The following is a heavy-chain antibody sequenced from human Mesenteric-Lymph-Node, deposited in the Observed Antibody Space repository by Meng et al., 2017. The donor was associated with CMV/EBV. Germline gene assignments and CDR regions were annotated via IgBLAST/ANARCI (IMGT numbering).Heavy chain of an antibody. CDR2: IKHDGSEK. J-gene: IGHJ6*02. V-gene: IGHV3-7*01. CDR3: ARSAGSWSAYPYYYYYDMDV. CDR1: GFTFSSYW. Sequence: GESLKISCAASGFTFSSYWMSWLRQIPGKGLEWVANIKHDGSEKYYVDSVKGRFTVTRDNSKNMLNLQMNSLRAEDTAVYYCARSAGSWSAYPYYYYYDMDVWGQGTTVTVSS. D-gene: IGHD3-3*01.